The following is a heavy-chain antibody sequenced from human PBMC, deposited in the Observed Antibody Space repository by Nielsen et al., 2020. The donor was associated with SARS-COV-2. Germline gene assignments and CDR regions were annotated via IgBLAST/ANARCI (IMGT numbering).Heavy chain of an antibody. CDR1: GDSTNSSSYY. D-gene: IGHD2-15*01. V-gene: IGHV4-39*01. CDR3: ARQTRYCSGGTCLRVFDS. J-gene: IGHJ4*02. CDR2: VHSSGGT. Sequence: SETLSLTCAVTGDSTNSSSYYWGWIRQSPGQGLEWIGSVHSSGGTHDSPSLKSRVTISVDTSKNQFSLKLSSVTATDTAVYYCARQTRYCSGGTCLRVFDSWGQGTLVTVSS.